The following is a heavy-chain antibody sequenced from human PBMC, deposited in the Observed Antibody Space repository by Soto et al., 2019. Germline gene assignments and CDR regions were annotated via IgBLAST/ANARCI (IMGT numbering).Heavy chain of an antibody. J-gene: IGHJ5*02. D-gene: IGHD3-16*01. CDR2: ISDSSTTI. Sequence: PGGSLRLSCATSGFTFSSYSFNWVRQAPGRGLEWVAYISDSSTTIYYADSVRGRFTVSRDEAKNSLSLQMSSLRAEDTAVYYCAFRPLYTTGRYQISFDPWGQGTLVTVSS. CDR3: AFRPLYTTGRYQISFDP. V-gene: IGHV3-48*01. CDR1: GFTFSSYS.